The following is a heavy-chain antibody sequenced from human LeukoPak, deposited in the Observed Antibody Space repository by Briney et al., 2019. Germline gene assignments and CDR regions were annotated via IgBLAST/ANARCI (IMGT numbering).Heavy chain of an antibody. CDR1: GGSFSGYY. V-gene: IGHV4-34*01. CDR2: INHSGST. Sequence: SETLSLTCAVYGGSFSGYYWSWIRQPPGKGLEWIGEINHSGSTNYNPSLKSRVTISVDTSKNQFSLKLSSVTAADTAVYYCARDRLETEYFQHWGQGTLVTVSS. CDR3: ARDRLETEYFQH. J-gene: IGHJ1*01. D-gene: IGHD1-1*01.